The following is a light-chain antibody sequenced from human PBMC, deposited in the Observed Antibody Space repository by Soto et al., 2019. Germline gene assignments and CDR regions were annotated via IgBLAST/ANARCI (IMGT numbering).Light chain of an antibody. J-gene: IGLJ1*01. Sequence: QSVLTQPTSVSGSPGQSITISCTGNHNDIGTYDYVSWYQQHPGRAPRLLIHGVTTRPSGISGRFSASKSGLTASLTISGIQAEDEADYYCTAFSANRVYLFGHATKVTVL. CDR2: GVT. CDR3: TAFSANRVYL. V-gene: IGLV2-14*03. CDR1: HNDIGTYDY.